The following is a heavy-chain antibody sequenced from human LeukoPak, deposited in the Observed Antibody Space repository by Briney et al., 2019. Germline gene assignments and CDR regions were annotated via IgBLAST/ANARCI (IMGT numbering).Heavy chain of an antibody. Sequence: GASVKVSCKVSGNTLTELSIHWVRHAPEKRFEWMGGFDPEDGETIYAQNFQGRVTMTEDTSTATAYMELSRLRSEDTAVYYCATGPGAPDYWGQGTLVTVSS. CDR2: FDPEDGET. V-gene: IGHV1-24*01. D-gene: IGHD3-10*01. CDR1: GNTLTELS. J-gene: IGHJ4*02. CDR3: ATGPGAPDY.